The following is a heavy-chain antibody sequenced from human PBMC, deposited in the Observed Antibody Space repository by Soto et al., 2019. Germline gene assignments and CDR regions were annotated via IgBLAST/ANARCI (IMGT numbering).Heavy chain of an antibody. J-gene: IGHJ4*02. Sequence: PTXTLTLTCSFSGFSLSTSGTRVNWIRQPPGRALEWLARIDWNDNIFYNTSLRTRLTISKDTSENQVVLIMTNMDPLDTATYYCARMGSVDDYWGQGTQVTVSS. D-gene: IGHD3-10*01. CDR2: IDWNDNI. CDR1: GFSLSTSGTR. CDR3: ARMGSVDDY. V-gene: IGHV2-70*04.